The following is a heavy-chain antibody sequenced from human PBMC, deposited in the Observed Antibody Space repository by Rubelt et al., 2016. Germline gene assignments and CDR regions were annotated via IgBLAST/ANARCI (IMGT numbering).Heavy chain of an antibody. CDR2: FEPEDGET. D-gene: IGHD3-16*01. Sequence: QVQLVQSGAEVKKPGASVKVSCKVSGYTLTELSMHWVRQAPGKGLEWMGGFEPEDGETNYATKIESRVSMTEVKTTDTVYMELGSLRSEDKTVYYCRGIWGCCIDYWGQGTLVTVSS. CDR1: GYTLTELS. CDR3: RGIWGCCIDY. V-gene: IGHV1-24*01. J-gene: IGHJ4*02.